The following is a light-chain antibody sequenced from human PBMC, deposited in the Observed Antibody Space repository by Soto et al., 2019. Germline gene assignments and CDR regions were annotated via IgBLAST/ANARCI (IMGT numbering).Light chain of an antibody. CDR1: SGHSSYA. CDR3: QTWGTGIRGV. V-gene: IGLV4-69*01. J-gene: IGLJ2*01. CDR2: LNSDGSH. Sequence: QSVLTQSPSASACLGASVKLTCTLSSGHSSYAIAWHQQQPEKGPRYLMKLNSDGSHSKGDGIPDRFSGSSSGAERYLTISSLQSEDEADYYCQTWGTGIRGVFGGGTKLTVL.